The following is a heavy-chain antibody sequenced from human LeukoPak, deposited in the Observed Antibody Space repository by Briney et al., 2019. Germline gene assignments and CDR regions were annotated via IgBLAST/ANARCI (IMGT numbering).Heavy chain of an antibody. CDR3: ARSLGGSYSYYYYGMDV. J-gene: IGHJ6*02. CDR2: FYPGDSDT. Sequence: GESLKISCKGSGYSFTSYWIGWVRQMPGKGLEWMGIFYPGDSDTRYSPSFQGQVTISADKSISTAYLQWSSLKASDTAMYYCARSLGGSYSYYYYGMDVWGQGTTVTVSS. D-gene: IGHD1-26*01. V-gene: IGHV5-51*01. CDR1: GYSFTSYW.